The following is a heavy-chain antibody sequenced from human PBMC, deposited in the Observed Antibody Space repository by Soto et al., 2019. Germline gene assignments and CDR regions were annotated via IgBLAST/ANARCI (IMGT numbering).Heavy chain of an antibody. V-gene: IGHV1-18*01. CDR3: ARWKRQWLDSGWFDP. CDR2: ISAYNGNT. D-gene: IGHD6-19*01. Sequence: QVQLVQSGAEVKKPGSSVKVSCKASGGTFSSYAISWVRQAPGQGLEWMGWISAYNGNTNYAQKLQGRVTMTTDTSTSTAYMELRSLRSDDTAVYYCARWKRQWLDSGWFDPWGQGTLVTVSS. CDR1: GGTFSSYA. J-gene: IGHJ5*02.